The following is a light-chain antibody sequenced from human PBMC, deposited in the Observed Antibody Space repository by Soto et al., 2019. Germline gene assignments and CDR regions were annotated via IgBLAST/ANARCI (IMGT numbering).Light chain of an antibody. J-gene: IGLJ2*01. CDR1: SSDVGSYNY. CDR2: DVS. CDR3: SSYTTSSTHVV. V-gene: IGLV2-14*03. Sequence: QSALTQPASVSGSPGQSITISCTGTSSDVGSYNYVSWYQHYPGKAPKLMMYDVSNRPSGVSYRFSGSKSGNTASLTISGLQAEDEADYYCSSYTTSSTHVVFGGGTKLTVL.